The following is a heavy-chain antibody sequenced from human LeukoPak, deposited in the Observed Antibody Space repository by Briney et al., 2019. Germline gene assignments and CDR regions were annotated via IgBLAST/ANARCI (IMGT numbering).Heavy chain of an antibody. CDR2: MNPNSGNT. Sequence: ASVKVSCKASAYTFTSYDINWVRQATGQGLEWMGWMNPNSGNTGYAQKFQGRVTMTRNTSISTAYMELSSLRSEDTAVYYCARGGPLMVRGVYVSWGQLYDWFDPWGQGTLVTVSS. J-gene: IGHJ5*02. CDR1: AYTFTSYD. CDR3: ARGGPLMVRGVYVSWGQLYDWFDP. V-gene: IGHV1-8*01. D-gene: IGHD3-10*01.